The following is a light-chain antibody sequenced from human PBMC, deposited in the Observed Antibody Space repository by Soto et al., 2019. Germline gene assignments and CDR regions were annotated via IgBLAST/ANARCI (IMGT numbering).Light chain of an antibody. J-gene: IGKJ1*01. V-gene: IGKV3-11*01. CDR3: QQGSKWRT. CDR1: RSVSSY. CDR2: DAS. Sequence: EIVLTQSPATLSLWPGERAALSFRASRSVSSYLAWYQQKPGQAPRLLIYDASKRATGIPARFSGSGFGTDYTLTISSLETEDFALYYCQQGSKWRTFGQGTKVDI.